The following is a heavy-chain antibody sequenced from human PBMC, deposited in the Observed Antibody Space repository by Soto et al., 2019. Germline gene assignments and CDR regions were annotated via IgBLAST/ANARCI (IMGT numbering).Heavy chain of an antibody. D-gene: IGHD6-19*01. J-gene: IGHJ6*02. Sequence: QVQLVQSGAEVKKPGSSVKVSCKASGDTFSSYAISWVRQDPGQGLEWMGGIIPIFGTANYAQKFQGRVTITADKSTSTAYMALSSLRSEDTAVYYCARGRLLAVNYYYGMDVWGQGTTVTVSS. CDR1: GDTFSSYA. CDR3: ARGRLLAVNYYYGMDV. CDR2: IIPIFGTA. V-gene: IGHV1-69*06.